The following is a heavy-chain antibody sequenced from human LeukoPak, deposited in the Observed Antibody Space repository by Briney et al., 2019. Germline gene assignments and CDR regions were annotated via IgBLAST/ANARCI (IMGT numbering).Heavy chain of an antibody. CDR2: ISGSGGST. D-gene: IGHD6-6*01. CDR1: GFTFRSYA. Sequence: GGSLRLSCAASGFTFRSYAMSWVRQAPGKGLEWVSAISGSGGSTYYADSVKGRFTISRDNSKNMLYLQMNSLRAGDTAIYYRAKDSSSRGPNWFDPWGQGTLVTVSS. J-gene: IGHJ5*02. CDR3: AKDSSSRGPNWFDP. V-gene: IGHV3-23*01.